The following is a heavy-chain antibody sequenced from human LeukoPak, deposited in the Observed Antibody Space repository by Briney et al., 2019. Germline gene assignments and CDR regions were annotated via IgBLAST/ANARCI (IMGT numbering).Heavy chain of an antibody. CDR3: AKEAGQDYGALDAFDI. V-gene: IGHV3-21*01. CDR1: GFTFDDYA. J-gene: IGHJ3*02. CDR2: IGGSSTSI. Sequence: GGSLRLSCAASGFTFDDYAMHWVRQAPGKGLEWVSSIGGSSTSIYYADSVKGRFTISRDNAKNSLYLQMNSLRAEDAAVYYCAKEAGQDYGALDAFDIWGQGTMVTVSS. D-gene: IGHD4-17*01.